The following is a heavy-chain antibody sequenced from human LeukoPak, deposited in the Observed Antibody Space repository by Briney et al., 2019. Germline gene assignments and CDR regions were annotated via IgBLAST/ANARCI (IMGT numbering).Heavy chain of an antibody. V-gene: IGHV1-2*02. CDR2: INPNSGGT. Sequence: ASVKVSCKASGYTFTGYYMHWVRQAPGQGLEWMGWINPNSGGTNYAQKLQGRVTMTRDTSISTAYMELSRLRSDDTAVYYCARDLGSGWYAKTPAGGDYWGQGTLVTVSS. J-gene: IGHJ4*02. CDR1: GYTFTGYY. D-gene: IGHD6-19*01. CDR3: ARDLGSGWYAKTPAGGDY.